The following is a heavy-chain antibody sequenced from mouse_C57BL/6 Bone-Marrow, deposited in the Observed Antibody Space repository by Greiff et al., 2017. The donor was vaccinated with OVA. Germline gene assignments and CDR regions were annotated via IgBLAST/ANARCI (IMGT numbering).Heavy chain of an antibody. CDR1: GYTFTSYW. D-gene: IGHD1-1*01. J-gene: IGHJ3*01. CDR2: IYPGNSDT. CDR3: TRTETLYYGSSYVGFAY. Sequence: EVKLVESGTVLARPGASVKMSCKTSGYTFTSYWMHWVKQRPGQGLEWIGAIYPGNSDTSYNQKFKGKAKLTAVTSASTAYMELSSLTNEDSAVYYCTRTETLYYGSSYVGFAYWGQGTLVTVSA. V-gene: IGHV1-5*01.